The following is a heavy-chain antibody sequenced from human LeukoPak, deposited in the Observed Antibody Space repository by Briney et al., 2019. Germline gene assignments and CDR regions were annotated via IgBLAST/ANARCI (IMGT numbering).Heavy chain of an antibody. Sequence: SETLSLTCTVSGASISSYYWSWIRQPPGKGLEWIASRHYRGTTNYNPSLESRVTISVDTSRKQFSLKLSSVTAADTAVYYCARGGSRVISSSDFDSWGQGILVTVSS. CDR1: GASISSYY. J-gene: IGHJ4*02. CDR3: ARGGSRVISSSDFDS. CDR2: RHYRGTT. V-gene: IGHV4-59*01. D-gene: IGHD3-16*02.